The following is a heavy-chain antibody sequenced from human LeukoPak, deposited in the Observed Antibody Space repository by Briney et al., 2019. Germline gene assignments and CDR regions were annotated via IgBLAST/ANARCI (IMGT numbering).Heavy chain of an antibody. Sequence: PGGSLRLSCAASGFTFSTYSMNWVRQAPGMGLEWVSFISSSSSYTYYADSVKGRFTISRDNDKNSLYLQMNSLRAEDTAVYYCARILRFLEWFYYYYYMDVWGKGTTVTVSS. CDR3: ARILRFLEWFYYYYYMDV. V-gene: IGHV3-21*01. CDR1: GFTFSTYS. D-gene: IGHD3-3*01. J-gene: IGHJ6*03. CDR2: ISSSSSYT.